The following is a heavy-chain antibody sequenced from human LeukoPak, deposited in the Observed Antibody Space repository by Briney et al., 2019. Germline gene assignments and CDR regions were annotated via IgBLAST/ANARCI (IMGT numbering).Heavy chain of an antibody. V-gene: IGHV1-8*01. CDR2: MNPNSGNT. Sequence: ASVKVSCKASGYTFTSYDINWVRQATGQGLEWMGWMNPNSGNTGYAQKFQGRVTMTRDTSISTVYMELSSLTSEDTAVYYCASTVLRFLEWLFADWGQGTLVTVSS. J-gene: IGHJ4*02. D-gene: IGHD3-3*01. CDR3: ASTVLRFLEWLFAD. CDR1: GYTFTSYD.